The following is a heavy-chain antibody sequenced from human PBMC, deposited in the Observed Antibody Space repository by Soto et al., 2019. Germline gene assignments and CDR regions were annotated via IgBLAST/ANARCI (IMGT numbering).Heavy chain of an antibody. CDR1: GYTFTSYG. V-gene: IGHV1-18*01. D-gene: IGHD3-9*01. Sequence: QVQLVQSGAEVKKSGASVKVSCKASGYTFTSYGISWVRQAPGQGLEWMGWISANNGDTKYAQNLQGRVTMTTDTSTNTAYMDLRSLRSDDTAVYYCAREHYDILTGYVLPGDYWGQGTLVTVSS. CDR2: ISANNGDT. J-gene: IGHJ4*02. CDR3: AREHYDILTGYVLPGDY.